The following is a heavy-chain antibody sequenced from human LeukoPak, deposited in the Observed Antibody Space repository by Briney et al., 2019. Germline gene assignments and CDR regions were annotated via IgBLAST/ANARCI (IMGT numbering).Heavy chain of an antibody. CDR1: GFTFSSYA. D-gene: IGHD6-19*01. CDR3: AKDTDSSGWYNFDY. J-gene: IGHJ4*02. CDR2: MSGSGGST. V-gene: IGHV3-23*01. Sequence: GGSLRLSCAASGFTFSSYAMSWVRQAPGKGLEWVSAMSGSGGSTYYADSVKGRFTISRDNSKNTLYLQMNSLRAEDTAVYYCAKDTDSSGWYNFDYWGQGTLVTVSS.